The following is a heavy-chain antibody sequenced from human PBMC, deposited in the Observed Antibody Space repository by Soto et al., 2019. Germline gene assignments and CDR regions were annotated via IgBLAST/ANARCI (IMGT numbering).Heavy chain of an antibody. D-gene: IGHD3-10*01. CDR1: GFTFSSYA. V-gene: IGHV3-30-3*01. CDR2: ISYDGSNK. J-gene: IGHJ6*02. Sequence: SPRLSCAASGFTFSSYAMHWVRQAPGQGLEWVAVISYDGSNKYYADSVKGRFTISRDNSKNTLYLQMNSLRAEDTAVYYCARGWFGELTKGPLDYYGRDVWGQGTTVTVPS. CDR3: ARGWFGELTKGPLDYYGRDV.